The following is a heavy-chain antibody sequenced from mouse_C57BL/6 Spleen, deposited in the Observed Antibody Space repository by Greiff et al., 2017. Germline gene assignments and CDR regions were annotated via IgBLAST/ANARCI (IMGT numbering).Heavy chain of an antibody. D-gene: IGHD2-9*01. CDR1: GFTFSNYW. CDR3: TKPYYGYDYAMDY. V-gene: IGHV6-3*01. Sequence: EVQLQESGGGLVQPGGSMKLSCVASGFTFSNYWMNWVRQSPEKGLEWVAQIRLKSDNYATHYAESVKGRFTISRDDSKSSVYLQMNNLRAEDTGIYYCTKPYYGYDYAMDYWGQGTSVTVSA. J-gene: IGHJ4*01. CDR2: IRLKSDNYAT.